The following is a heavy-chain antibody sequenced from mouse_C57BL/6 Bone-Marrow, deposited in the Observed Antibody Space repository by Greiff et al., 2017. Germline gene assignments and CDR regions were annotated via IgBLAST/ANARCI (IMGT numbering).Heavy chain of an antibody. CDR3: ARWGLPPFAY. CDR1: GYTFTSYW. V-gene: IGHV1-7*01. J-gene: IGHJ3*01. D-gene: IGHD2-2*01. CDR2: INPSSGYT. Sequence: QVQLQQSGAELAKPGASVKLSCKASGYTFTSYWMHWVKQRPGQGLEWIGYINPSSGYTKYNQKFKDKATLTAVKSSSTAYMQLSSLTYEDSAVYYCARWGLPPFAYWGQGTLVTVSA.